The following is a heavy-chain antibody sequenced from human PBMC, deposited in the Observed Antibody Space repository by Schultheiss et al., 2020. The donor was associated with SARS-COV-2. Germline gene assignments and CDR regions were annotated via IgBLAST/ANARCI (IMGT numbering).Heavy chain of an antibody. Sequence: ASVKVSCKASGGTFSSYAISWVRQAPGQGLEWMGWINPNSGGTNYAQKFQGRVTMTRDTSISTAYMELSSLRAEDTAVYYCARDYGDGCFDYWGQGTLVTVSS. D-gene: IGHD4-17*01. CDR3: ARDYGDGCFDY. J-gene: IGHJ4*02. V-gene: IGHV1-2*02. CDR2: INPNSGGT. CDR1: GGTFSSYA.